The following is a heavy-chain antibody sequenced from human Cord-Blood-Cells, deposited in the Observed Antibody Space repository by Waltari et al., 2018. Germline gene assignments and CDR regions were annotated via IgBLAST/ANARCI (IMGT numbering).Heavy chain of an antibody. D-gene: IGHD4-17*01. CDR2: IKSKTDGGTT. J-gene: IGHJ3*02. CDR3: TTLENDYGDYGDAFDI. V-gene: IGHV3-15*01. Sequence: AASGFTLSNAWMSWVRQAPGKGREWVGRIKSKTDGGTTDYAAPVKGRFTISRDDSKNTLYLQMNSLKTEDTAVYYCTTLENDYGDYGDAFDIWGQGTMVTVSS. CDR1: GFTLSNAW.